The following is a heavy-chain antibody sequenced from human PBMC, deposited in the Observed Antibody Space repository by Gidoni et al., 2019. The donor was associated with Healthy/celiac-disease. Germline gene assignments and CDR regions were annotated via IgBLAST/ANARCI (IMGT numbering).Heavy chain of an antibody. V-gene: IGHV1-69*04. J-gene: IGHJ3*02. CDR1: GGTFSSYA. D-gene: IGHD6-13*01. Sequence: QVQLVQSGAEVKKPGSSVKVSCKASGGTFSSYAISWVRQAPGQGLEWMGRIIPILGIANYAQKFQGRVTITADKSTSTAYMELSSLRSEDTAVYYCARVGQQLVLSAFDIWGQGTMVTVSS. CDR3: ARVGQQLVLSAFDI. CDR2: IIPILGIA.